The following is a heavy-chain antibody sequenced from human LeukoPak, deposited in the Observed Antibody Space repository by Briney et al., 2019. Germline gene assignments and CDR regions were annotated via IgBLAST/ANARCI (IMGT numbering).Heavy chain of an antibody. J-gene: IGHJ4*02. Sequence: GGSLRLSCAASGFTFSNFGMHWVRQAPGKGLEWVAFIRFDGTSEFYADSVKARFTISRDNSQNTVSLQMNSLRAEDTAVYYCARDRNGSGSYSVYWGQGTLVTVSS. CDR2: IRFDGTSE. V-gene: IGHV3-30*02. CDR3: ARDRNGSGSYSVY. D-gene: IGHD3-10*01. CDR1: GFTFSNFG.